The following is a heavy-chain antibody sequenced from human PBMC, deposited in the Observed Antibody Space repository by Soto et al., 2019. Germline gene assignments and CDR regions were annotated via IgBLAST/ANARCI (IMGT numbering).Heavy chain of an antibody. Sequence: QVQLVQSGAEVKKPGSSVKVSCKASGGRFTKHAISWVRQAPGHGLEWMGGIDPIIGVANYAQNFQDRFTIIAEESTSTADMELTSLKSEDTAIYYCARGGDGYNYYFVYWGQGTLVTVSS. CDR1: GGRFTKHA. D-gene: IGHD5-12*01. J-gene: IGHJ4*02. CDR3: ARGGDGYNYYFVY. CDR2: IDPIIGVA. V-gene: IGHV1-69*01.